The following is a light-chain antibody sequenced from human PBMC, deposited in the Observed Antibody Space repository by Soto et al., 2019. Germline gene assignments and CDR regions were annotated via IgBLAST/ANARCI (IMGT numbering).Light chain of an antibody. CDR2: KAS. CDR3: QPVGT. V-gene: IGKV1-5*03. Sequence: DIQMTQSPSTLSASVGDRVTITCRASQSISSWLAWYQQKPGKAPKLLIYKASSLESGVPSRFSGSGSGTEFTLTISSLQPDDFETYYCQPVGTVGQGTKVDIK. CDR1: QSISSW. J-gene: IGKJ1*01.